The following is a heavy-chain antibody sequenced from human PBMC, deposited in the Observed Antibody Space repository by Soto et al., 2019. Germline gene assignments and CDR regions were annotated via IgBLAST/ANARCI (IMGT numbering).Heavy chain of an antibody. V-gene: IGHV4-4*07. CDR2: IHSSGST. Sequence: PSETLSLTCTVSGASMNSYHWSWIRQPAGKGLEWIGHIHSSGSTNYNPSLKSRVTMSVDTSKNQFSLRLMSLTAADTAVYYCARHKGVAEPGITWFDPWGQGSLVTAPQ. CDR3: ARHKGVAEPGITWFDP. J-gene: IGHJ5*02. D-gene: IGHD3-10*01. CDR1: GASMNSYH.